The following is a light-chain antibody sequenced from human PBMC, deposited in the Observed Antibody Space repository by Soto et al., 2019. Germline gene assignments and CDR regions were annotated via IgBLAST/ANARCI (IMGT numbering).Light chain of an antibody. CDR1: QTFNNS. CDR3: QQRSDWRWT. Sequence: WTQSPATLSASPGGRTIPPCRASQTFNNSLAWYQQKPGQAPRLLIYDTSKRAPGVPARFIGSGSGTAFTLTIDIVEPEDYAIYYCQQRSDWRWTFGQGTKVEIK. CDR2: DTS. V-gene: IGKV3-11*01. J-gene: IGKJ1*01.